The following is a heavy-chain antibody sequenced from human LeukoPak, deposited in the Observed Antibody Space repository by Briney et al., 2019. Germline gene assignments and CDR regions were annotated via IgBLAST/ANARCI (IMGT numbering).Heavy chain of an antibody. V-gene: IGHV4-61*01. CDR3: ARAYCGGDCYLMYGAFDI. CDR2: IYYSGST. J-gene: IGHJ3*02. D-gene: IGHD2-21*01. CDR1: GGSVSSGSYY. Sequence: PETLSLTCTVSGGSVSSGSYYWSWIRQPPGKGLEWIGYIYYSGSTNYNPSLKSRVTISVDTSKNQFSLKLSSVTAADTAVYYCARAYCGGDCYLMYGAFDIWGQGTMVTVSS.